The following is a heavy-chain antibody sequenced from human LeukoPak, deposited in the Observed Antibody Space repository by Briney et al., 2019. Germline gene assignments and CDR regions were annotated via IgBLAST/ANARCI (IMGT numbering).Heavy chain of an antibody. V-gene: IGHV3-33*06. CDR1: GFTFTNYG. J-gene: IGHJ4*02. D-gene: IGHD3-10*01. Sequence: GRSLRLSCTASGFTFTNYGMHWVRQAPGKGLEWVAVIWYDGSNQYYTDSVKGRFTISRDNSKSTLYLQMNSLRAEDTAVYYCAKDRSYASGSSNPPFDNWGQGSLVTVSS. CDR2: IWYDGSNQ. CDR3: AKDRSYASGSSNPPFDN.